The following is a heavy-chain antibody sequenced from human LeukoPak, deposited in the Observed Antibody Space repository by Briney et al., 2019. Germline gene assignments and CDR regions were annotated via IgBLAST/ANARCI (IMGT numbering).Heavy chain of an antibody. CDR3: ARDQSGSLDY. CDR1: GVAFSLTW. J-gene: IGHJ4*02. CDR2: INQDASTK. D-gene: IGHD1-26*01. V-gene: IGHV3-7*01. Sequence: GGSLRLSCAASGVAFSLTWMAWVRQAPGKGLEWVANINQDASTKHYVDSVKGRFTISRDNAKNSLYLQMNSLRAEDAAVYYCARDQSGSLDYWGQGTLVTVSS.